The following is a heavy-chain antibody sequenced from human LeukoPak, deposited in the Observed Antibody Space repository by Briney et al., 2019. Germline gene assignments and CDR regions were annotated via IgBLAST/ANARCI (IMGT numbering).Heavy chain of an antibody. CDR3: ASSRRYYYDSSGNDAFDI. V-gene: IGHV1-2*02. CDR2: INPNSGGT. D-gene: IGHD3-22*01. J-gene: IGHJ3*02. Sequence: GASVKVSCKASGYTFTGYYMHWVRQAPGQGLEWMGWINPNSGGTNYAQKFQGRVTMTRDTSITTAYMELSRLRSDDTALYYCASSRRYYYDSSGNDAFDIWGQGTMVTVSS. CDR1: GYTFTGYY.